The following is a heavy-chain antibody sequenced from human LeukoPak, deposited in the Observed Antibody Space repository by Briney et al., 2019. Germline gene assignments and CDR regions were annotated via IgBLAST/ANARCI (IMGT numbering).Heavy chain of an antibody. J-gene: IGHJ4*02. V-gene: IGHV4-59*01. D-gene: IGHD6-6*01. CDR2: IYYSGST. Sequence: SETLSLTCTVSGGSISSSYWSWIRQPPGKGLDWIGYIYYSGSTNYNPSLKSRVTISVDTSKNQFSLKLSSATAADTAVYYCARARYGSSPFDYWGQGTLVTVSS. CDR1: GGSISSSY. CDR3: ARARYGSSPFDY.